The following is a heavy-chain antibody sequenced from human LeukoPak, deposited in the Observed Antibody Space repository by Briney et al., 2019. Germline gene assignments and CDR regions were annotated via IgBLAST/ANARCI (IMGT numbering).Heavy chain of an antibody. CDR3: ARSISSGWYDAFDI. J-gene: IGHJ3*02. D-gene: IGHD6-19*01. CDR2: IYYSGST. Sequence: SETLSLTCTVSGGSISSYYWSWIRQHPGKGLEWIGYIYYSGSTYYNPSLKSRVTISVDTSKNQFSLKLSSVTAADTAVYYCARSISSGWYDAFDIWGQGTMVTVSS. V-gene: IGHV4-59*06. CDR1: GGSISSYY.